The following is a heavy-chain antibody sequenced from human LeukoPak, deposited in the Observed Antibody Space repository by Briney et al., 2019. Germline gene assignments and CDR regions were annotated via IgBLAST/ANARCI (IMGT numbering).Heavy chain of an antibody. V-gene: IGHV3-11*04. CDR2: ISSSGSTI. Sequence: GGSLRLSCAASGFTFSNYYMSWIRQAPGKGLEWVSYISSSGSTIYYADSVKGRFTISRDNAKNSLYLQMNSLRAEDTAVYYRERKKEEIYDFWSGYPPYYMDVWGKGTTVTVSS. CDR3: ERKKEEIYDFWSGYPPYYMDV. J-gene: IGHJ6*03. D-gene: IGHD3-3*01. CDR1: GFTFSNYY.